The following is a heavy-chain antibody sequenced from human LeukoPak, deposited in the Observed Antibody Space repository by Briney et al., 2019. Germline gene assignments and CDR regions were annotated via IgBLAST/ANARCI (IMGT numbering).Heavy chain of an antibody. CDR2: IKEDGSEK. Sequence: GGSLRLSCAASGFTFSTYWMSWVRQAPGKGLEWVANIKEDGSEKYYVDSVKGRFTISRDNAKNSLYLQMNSLRAEDTAVYYCARGDANTWFDAFHIWGQGTLVTVSA. CDR1: GFTFSTYW. V-gene: IGHV3-7*03. D-gene: IGHD3-10*01. J-gene: IGHJ3*02. CDR3: ARGDANTWFDAFHI.